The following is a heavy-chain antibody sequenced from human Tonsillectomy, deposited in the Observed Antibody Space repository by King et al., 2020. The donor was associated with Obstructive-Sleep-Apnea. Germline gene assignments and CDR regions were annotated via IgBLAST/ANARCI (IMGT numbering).Heavy chain of an antibody. V-gene: IGHV3-11*01. D-gene: IGHD2-21*02. Sequence: VQLVESGGGLVKPGGSLRLSCAASGFTFSDYYMSWIRQAPGRGLEWVAYISNRGTTIYYAVSVKGRFTISRDNAKSSLFLQMNSLRAEDTALYYCARDKSTAIFDHWGQGALVTVSS. CDR1: GFTFSDYY. J-gene: IGHJ4*02. CDR2: ISNRGTTI. CDR3: ARDKSTAIFDH.